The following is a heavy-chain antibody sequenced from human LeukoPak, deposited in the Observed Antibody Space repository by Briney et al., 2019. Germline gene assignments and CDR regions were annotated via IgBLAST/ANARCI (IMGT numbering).Heavy chain of an antibody. J-gene: IGHJ4*02. D-gene: IGHD1-26*01. CDR1: GFTFDDYA. CDR3: AKDVFSGIVGDIRY. Sequence: GGSLRLSCAASGFTFDDYAMHWVRQAQGKGLEWVSGISWNSGSIGYADSVKGRFTISRDNAKNSLYLQMNSLRAEDTALYYCAKDVFSGIVGDIRYWGQGTLVTVSS. CDR2: ISWNSGSI. V-gene: IGHV3-9*01.